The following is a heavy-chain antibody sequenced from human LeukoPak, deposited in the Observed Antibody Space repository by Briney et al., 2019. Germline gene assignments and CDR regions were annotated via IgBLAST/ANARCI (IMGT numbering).Heavy chain of an antibody. D-gene: IGHD3-3*01. CDR3: AKDRIDFWSGYDAFDY. CDR1: GFTFSSYA. V-gene: IGHV3-23*01. CDR2: ISGSGGST. J-gene: IGHJ4*02. Sequence: GGSLRLSCAASGFTFSSYAMSWVRQAPGKGLEWASAISGSGGSTYYADSVKGRSTISRDNSKNTLYLQMNSLRAEDTAVYYCAKDRIDFWSGYDAFDYWGQGTLVTVSS.